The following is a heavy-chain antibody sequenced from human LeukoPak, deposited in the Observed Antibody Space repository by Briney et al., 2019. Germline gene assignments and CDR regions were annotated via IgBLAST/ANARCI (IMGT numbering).Heavy chain of an antibody. CDR2: IIPILGIA. J-gene: IGHJ6*02. CDR1: GGTFSSYA. CDR3: ARAMYDFWSGYSDRYYYYGMDV. D-gene: IGHD3-3*01. V-gene: IGHV1-69*04. Sequence: SVKVSCKASGGTFSSYAISWVRQAPGQGLEWMGRIIPILGIANYAQKFQGRVTITADKSTSTAYMELSSLRSEDTAVYYCARAMYDFWSGYSDRYYYYGMDVWGQGTTVTVSS.